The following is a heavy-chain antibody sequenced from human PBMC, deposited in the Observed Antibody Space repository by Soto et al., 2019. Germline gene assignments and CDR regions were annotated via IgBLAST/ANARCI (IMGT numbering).Heavy chain of an antibody. V-gene: IGHV3-48*03. Sequence: GGSLRLSCAASGFTFSSYEMNWVRQARGKGLEWVSYISSSGSTIYYADSVKGRFTISRDNAKNSLYLQMNSLRAEDTAVYYCTYQLPHYYGMDVWGQGTTVTVSS. CDR1: GFTFSSYE. D-gene: IGHD2-2*01. CDR3: TYQLPHYYGMDV. J-gene: IGHJ6*02. CDR2: ISSSGSTI.